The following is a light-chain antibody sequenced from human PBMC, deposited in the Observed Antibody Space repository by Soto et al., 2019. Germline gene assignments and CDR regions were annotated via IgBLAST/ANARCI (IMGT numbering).Light chain of an antibody. CDR3: CSYAGSSTFPWV. Sequence: QSALTQPASVSGSPGQSITISCTGTSSDVGSYTLVSWYRQLPGKAPKLIIYEGSKRPSGVSNRFSGSKSGNTASLTISGLQAEDEADYYCCSYAGSSTFPWVFGGGTKLTVL. J-gene: IGLJ3*02. CDR2: EGS. CDR1: SSDVGSYTL. V-gene: IGLV2-23*03.